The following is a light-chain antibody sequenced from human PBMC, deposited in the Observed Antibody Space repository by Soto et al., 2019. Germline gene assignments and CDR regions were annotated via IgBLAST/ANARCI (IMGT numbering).Light chain of an antibody. V-gene: IGKV3-20*01. CDR1: QSVSTSY. CDR3: QQYGNSRGT. CDR2: GAS. Sequence: DIVLTQSPGTLSLSPGDRATLSCRASQSVSTSYLAWYQQKPGQAPRLLIYGASSRGTGIPDRFSGSGSGTDFTVTISGLEPEDFAVYYCQQYGNSRGTFGQGTKLEIK. J-gene: IGKJ1*01.